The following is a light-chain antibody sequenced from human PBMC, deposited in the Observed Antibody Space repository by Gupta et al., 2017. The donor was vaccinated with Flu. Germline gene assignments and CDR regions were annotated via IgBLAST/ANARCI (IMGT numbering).Light chain of an antibody. V-gene: IGLV2-14*01. J-gene: IGLJ3*02. CDR1: SSDIGGYNY. Sequence: QSALTQPASVSGSPGQSITIPCTGTSSDIGGYNYVSWYQQHPGKAPKLMIYEVTNRPAGVSDRFSGSKSGNTASLTISGLQAEDEASYYCSSYTTSNTWVFGGGTKLTVL. CDR3: SSYTTSNTWV. CDR2: EVT.